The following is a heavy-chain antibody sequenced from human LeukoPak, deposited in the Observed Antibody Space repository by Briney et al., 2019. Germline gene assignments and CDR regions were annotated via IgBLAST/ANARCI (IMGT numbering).Heavy chain of an antibody. CDR2: ISAYNGNT. V-gene: IGHV1-18*01. D-gene: IGHD6-19*01. J-gene: IGHJ5*02. CDR1: GYTFTSYG. CDR3: ARDPKSGQWLGNWFDP. Sequence: ASVKVSCKASGYTFTSYGISWVRQAPGQGLEWMGWISAYNGNTNYAQKLQGRVTMTTDTSTSTAYTELRSLRSDDTAVYYCARDPKSGQWLGNWFDPWGQGTLVTVSS.